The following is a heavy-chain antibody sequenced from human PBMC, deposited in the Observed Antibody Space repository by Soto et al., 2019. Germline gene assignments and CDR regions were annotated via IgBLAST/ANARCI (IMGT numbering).Heavy chain of an antibody. CDR2: ISAYNGNT. J-gene: IGHJ4*02. Sequence: ASVKVSCKASGYTFTSSGISWVRQAPGQGLEWMGWISAYNGNTNYAQKLQGRVTMTTDTSTSTAYMELRSLRSDDTAVYYCARVDYYDFWSGFPFDWGQGTLVTVSS. D-gene: IGHD3-3*01. V-gene: IGHV1-18*01. CDR3: ARVDYYDFWSGFPFD. CDR1: GYTFTSSG.